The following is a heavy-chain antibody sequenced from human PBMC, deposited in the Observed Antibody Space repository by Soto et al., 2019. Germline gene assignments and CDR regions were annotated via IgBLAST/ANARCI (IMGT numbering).Heavy chain of an antibody. Sequence: PGGSLRLSCAASGFTFSDYYMSWIRQAPGKGLEWVSYISSSDSIIYYADSVKGRFTISRDNAKNSLYLQMNSLRAEDTAVYYCAKDQRWLQSYYFDYWGQGTLVTVSS. J-gene: IGHJ4*02. CDR1: GFTFSDYY. D-gene: IGHD5-12*01. CDR3: AKDQRWLQSYYFDY. V-gene: IGHV3-11*04. CDR2: ISSSDSII.